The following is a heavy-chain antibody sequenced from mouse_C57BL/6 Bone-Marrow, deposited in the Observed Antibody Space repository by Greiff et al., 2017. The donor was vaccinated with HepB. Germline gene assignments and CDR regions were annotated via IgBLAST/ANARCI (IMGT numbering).Heavy chain of an antibody. CDR3: TSDSSSPDY. J-gene: IGHJ2*01. CDR1: GFNIKDDY. D-gene: IGHD3-2*02. CDR2: IDPENGDT. V-gene: IGHV14-4*01. Sequence: VQLKESGAELVRPGASVKLSCTASGFNIKDDYMHWVKQRPEQGLEWIGWIDPENGDTEYASKFQGKATITADTSSNTAYLQLSSLTSEDTAVYYCTSDSSSPDYWGQGTTLTVSS.